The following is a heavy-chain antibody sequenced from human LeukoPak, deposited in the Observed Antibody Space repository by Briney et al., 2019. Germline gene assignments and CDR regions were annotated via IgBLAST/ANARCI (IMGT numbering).Heavy chain of an antibody. CDR2: ITGSGGST. D-gene: IGHD3-22*01. V-gene: IGHV3-23*01. CDR3: AKDRNYYDSSIDSGY. CDR1: GFTFSSYA. Sequence: GGSLRLFCAASGFTFSSYAMSWVRQAPGKGLEWVSVITGSGGSTYYADSVKGRFTISRDNSKNTLYLQMNSLRAGDTAVYYCAKDRNYYDSSIDSGYWGQGTLVTVPS. J-gene: IGHJ4*02.